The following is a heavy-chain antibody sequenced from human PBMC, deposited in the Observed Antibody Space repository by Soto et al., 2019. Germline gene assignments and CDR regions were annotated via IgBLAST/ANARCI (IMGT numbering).Heavy chain of an antibody. V-gene: IGHV4-59*08. CDR2: IYYTGST. D-gene: IGHD5-12*01. CDR1: GGSLSSYF. Sequence: SETLSLTCTVSGGSLSSYFWSWIRQPPGKRLDWIGYIYYTGSTNYNPSLRSRITMSVDTSKNQFSLKLSSVTAADTAVYYCARLGATRVDFDYWGQGTLVTVSS. CDR3: ARLGATRVDFDY. J-gene: IGHJ4*02.